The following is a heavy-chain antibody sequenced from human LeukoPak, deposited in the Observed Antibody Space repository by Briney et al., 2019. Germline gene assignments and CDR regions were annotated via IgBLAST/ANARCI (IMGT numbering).Heavy chain of an antibody. CDR2: IYSGGST. D-gene: IGHD3-22*01. CDR1: GCTVSSNY. V-gene: IGHV3-53*01. J-gene: IGHJ4*02. Sequence: GGSLRLSCAASGCTVSSNYMIWVRQAPGKGLEWVSVIYSGGSTYYADSVKGRFTISRDNSKNTLYLQMNSLRAEDTAVYYCATVGDYYDGSGASDYWGQGTLVTVSS. CDR3: ATVGDYYDGSGASDY.